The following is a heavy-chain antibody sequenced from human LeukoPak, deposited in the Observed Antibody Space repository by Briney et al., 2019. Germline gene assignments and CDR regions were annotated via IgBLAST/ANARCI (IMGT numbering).Heavy chain of an antibody. CDR2: IYHSGST. Sequence: SETLSLTCTVSGYSISSGYYWGWIRQPPGKGLEWIGSIYHSGSTNYNPSLKSRVTISVDTSKNQFSLKLSSVTGADTAVYYCARRRRYCSGGSCYSLDFDPWGQGTLVTVSS. CDR3: ARRRRYCSGGSCYSLDFDP. J-gene: IGHJ5*02. V-gene: IGHV4-38-2*02. D-gene: IGHD2-15*01. CDR1: GYSISSGYY.